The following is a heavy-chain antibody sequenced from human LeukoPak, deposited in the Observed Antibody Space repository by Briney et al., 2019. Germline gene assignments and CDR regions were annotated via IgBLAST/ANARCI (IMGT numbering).Heavy chain of an antibody. D-gene: IGHD5-12*01. Sequence: GESLKISCNGSGYGVSTYWIGWVRQMRGKGLEWMGIVYPSDSDTRYSPSFEGRVTISADKSTTTAYLQWSSLKASDTAMYYCARHHIVATITGAFDVWGQGTMVTVSS. V-gene: IGHV5-51*01. CDR3: ARHHIVATITGAFDV. CDR1: GYGVSTYW. J-gene: IGHJ3*01. CDR2: VYPSDSDT.